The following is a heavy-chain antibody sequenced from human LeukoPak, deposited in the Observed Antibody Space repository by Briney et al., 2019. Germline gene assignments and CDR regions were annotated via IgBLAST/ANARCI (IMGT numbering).Heavy chain of an antibody. J-gene: IGHJ4*02. Sequence: SETLSLTCGVYDGSFSDYYWSWIRQPPGKGLEWIGEINHSGNTNYNPPLKSRVTISLDTSRNQFSLKLSSVTAADTAVYYCAREAYYYDSSGQNTLGYWGQGTLVTVSS. CDR3: AREAYYYDSSGQNTLGY. CDR2: INHSGNT. D-gene: IGHD3-22*01. V-gene: IGHV4-34*01. CDR1: DGSFSDYY.